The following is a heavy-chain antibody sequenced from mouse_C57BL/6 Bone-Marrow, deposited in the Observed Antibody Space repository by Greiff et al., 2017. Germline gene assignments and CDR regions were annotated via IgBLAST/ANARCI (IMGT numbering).Heavy chain of an antibody. Sequence: VQLQQSGAELVRPGTSVKMSCKASGYTFTNYWIGWAKQRPGHGLEWIGDIYPGGGYTNYNAKFKGKATLTADKSSSTAYMQFSSLTSEDSAIYYCARTLSYYGSSYWYFDVWGTGTTVTVSS. J-gene: IGHJ1*03. D-gene: IGHD1-1*01. CDR1: GYTFTNYW. CDR2: IYPGGGYT. CDR3: ARTLSYYGSSYWYFDV. V-gene: IGHV1-63*01.